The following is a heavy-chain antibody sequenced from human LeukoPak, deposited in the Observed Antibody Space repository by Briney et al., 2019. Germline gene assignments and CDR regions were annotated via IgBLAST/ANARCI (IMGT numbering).Heavy chain of an antibody. J-gene: IGHJ6*02. D-gene: IGHD4-23*01. V-gene: IGHV3-23*01. CDR3: EKYHGGNEGSYYYGMDV. CDR1: AFTFSGYN. Sequence: GGSLRLSCTTSAFTFSGYNIIWFLQAPGKGLEWVSVIGGSGGSIYYADSVKGRFTISRDNSKNTLSLQMSSLRAEHTAVYYCEKYHGGNEGSYYYGMDVWGQGTTVTVSS. CDR2: IGGSGGSI.